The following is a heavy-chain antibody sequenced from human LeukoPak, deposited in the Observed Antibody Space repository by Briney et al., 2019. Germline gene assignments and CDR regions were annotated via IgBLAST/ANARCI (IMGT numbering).Heavy chain of an antibody. V-gene: IGHV4-59*01. Sequence: PSETLSLTCTVSGGSISTYYWSWIRLPPGKGLEWICYIYYTGATYYNPSLKSRVTISLDTSKNHFSLKLSSVTAADAAVYYCARAGYSYGTGYYFDYWGQGALVTVSS. CDR1: GGSISTYY. CDR3: ARAGYSYGTGYYFDY. D-gene: IGHD5-18*01. J-gene: IGHJ4*02. CDR2: IYYTGAT.